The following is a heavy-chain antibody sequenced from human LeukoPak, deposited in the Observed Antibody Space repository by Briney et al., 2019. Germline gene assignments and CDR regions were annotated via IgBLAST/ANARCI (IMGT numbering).Heavy chain of an antibody. J-gene: IGHJ4*02. D-gene: IGHD1-26*01. CDR1: GYRFTSYW. CDR2: IYPGDSDT. CDR3: VKSGSYIDY. V-gene: IGHV5-51*01. Sequence: GESLKISCQGSGYRFTSYWIGWVRRMPGKGLEWMGVIYPGDSDTRYSPSFQGRVTISADKSISTAYLQWSSLKASDTAMYYCVKSGSYIDYWGQGTLVTVSS.